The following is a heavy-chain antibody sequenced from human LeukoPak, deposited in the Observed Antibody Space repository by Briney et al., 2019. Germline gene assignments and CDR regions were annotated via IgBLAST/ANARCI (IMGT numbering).Heavy chain of an antibody. CDR2: ISAYNGNT. CDR3: ARNQLLYYFDY. Sequence: ASVKVSCKASGYTFTGYYMHWVRQAPGQGLEWMGWISAYNGNTNYAQKLQGRVTMTTDTSTSTAYMELRSLRSDDTAVYYCARNQLLYYFDYWGQGTLVTVSS. D-gene: IGHD2-2*01. J-gene: IGHJ4*02. CDR1: GYTFTGYY. V-gene: IGHV1-18*04.